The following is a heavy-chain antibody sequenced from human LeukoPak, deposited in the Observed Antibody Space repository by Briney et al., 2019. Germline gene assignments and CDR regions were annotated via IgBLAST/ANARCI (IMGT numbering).Heavy chain of an antibody. J-gene: IGHJ4*02. CDR2: IRYDGSNK. CDR1: GFTFSSYG. CDR3: ARGRGLPGPLDY. V-gene: IGHV3-30*02. Sequence: GGSLRLSCAASGFTFSSYGMHWVRQAPGKGLEWVAFIRYDGSNKYYADSVKGRLTISRDNAKNSLYLQMNSLRAEDTAVYYCARGRGLPGPLDYWGQGTLVTVSS. D-gene: IGHD3-10*01.